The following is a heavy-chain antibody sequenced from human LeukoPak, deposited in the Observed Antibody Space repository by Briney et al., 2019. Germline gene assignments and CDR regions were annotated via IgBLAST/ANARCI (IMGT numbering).Heavy chain of an antibody. D-gene: IGHD3-22*01. V-gene: IGHV4-34*01. J-gene: IGHJ4*02. CDR1: GGSFSGYY. CDR3: ARVRPRDYYDSSGYLDY. Sequence: SETLSLPCAVYGGSFSGYYWSWIRQPPGKGPEWIGEINHSGSTNYNPSLKSRVTISVDTSKNQFSLKLSSVTAADTAVYYCARVRPRDYYDSSGYLDYWGQGTLVTVSS. CDR2: INHSGST.